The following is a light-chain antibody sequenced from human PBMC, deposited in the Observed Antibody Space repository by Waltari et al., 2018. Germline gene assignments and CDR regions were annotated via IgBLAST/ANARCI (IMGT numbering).Light chain of an antibody. CDR3: DAWEDSLSGWL. V-gene: IGLV1-47*01. J-gene: IGLJ3*02. Sequence: QSVLTQPPSASGTPGQRVTSSCSGSSFNIGNNYVYWYQQFPGTASNLLIYGNNPGHSRVPYLFSDSKLGNSASLAFRGIRSDDEADYFCDAWEDSLSGWLFGGGTKLTVL. CDR2: GNN. CDR1: SFNIGNNY.